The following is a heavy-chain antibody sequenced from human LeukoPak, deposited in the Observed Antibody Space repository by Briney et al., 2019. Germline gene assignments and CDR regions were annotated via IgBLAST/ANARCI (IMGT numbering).Heavy chain of an antibody. CDR2: IIGSGGST. CDR3: AKGDSPTYYYMDV. J-gene: IGHJ6*03. V-gene: IGHV3-23*01. D-gene: IGHD5-24*01. CDR1: GFTFSSYA. Sequence: PGGSLRLSCAASGFTFSSYAMSWVRQAPGKGLEWVSAIIGSGGSTYYADSVKGRFTISRDNSKNTLYLQMNSLRAEDTAVYYCAKGDSPTYYYMDVWGKGTTVTVSS.